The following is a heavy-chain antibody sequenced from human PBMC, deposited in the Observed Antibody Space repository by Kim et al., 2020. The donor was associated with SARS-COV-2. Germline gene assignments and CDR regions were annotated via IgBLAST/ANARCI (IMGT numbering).Heavy chain of an antibody. V-gene: IGHV3-33*01. Sequence: GGSLRLSCAASGFTFSSYGMHWVRQAPGKGLEWVAVIWYDGSNKYYADSVKGRFTISRDNSKNTLYLQMNSLRAEDTAVYYCARDGGLRGAAYGSGSYYNPPYYYYGMDVWGQGTTVTVSS. CDR2: IWYDGSNK. CDR3: ARDGGLRGAAYGSGSYYNPPYYYYGMDV. D-gene: IGHD3-10*01. J-gene: IGHJ6*02. CDR1: GFTFSSYG.